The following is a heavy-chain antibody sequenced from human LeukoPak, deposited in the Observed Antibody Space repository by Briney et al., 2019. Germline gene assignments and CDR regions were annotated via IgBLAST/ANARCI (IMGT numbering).Heavy chain of an antibody. V-gene: IGHV4-4*07. D-gene: IGHD2-15*01. CDR2: VSTSGSGGST. CDR1: GDSIVPYY. J-gene: IGHJ2*01. Sequence: SETLSLTCTVSGDSIVPYYWDWVRQPAGKQLEGIGQVSTSGSGGSTTYSPSLKGRVTISLDKSKNQLSLKLTSVTAADTAVYYCARLISGSGGYWYFDLWGRGTLVTVSS. CDR3: ARLISGSGGYWYFDL.